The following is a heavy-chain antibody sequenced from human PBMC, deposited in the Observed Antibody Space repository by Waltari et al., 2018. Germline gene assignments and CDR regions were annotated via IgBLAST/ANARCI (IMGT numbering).Heavy chain of an antibody. CDR3: ARRSIFGAFDY. Sequence: QVQLQESGPGLVKPSETLSLTCTVSGDSISGYYWNWIRQPPGKGLEWIGFIYYDGNTNDNPSLKSRLPIAVDTSKNQFSLELSSVTAADTAVYYCARRSIFGAFDYWGQGALVAVSS. D-gene: IGHD3-3*01. CDR1: GDSISGYY. V-gene: IGHV4-59*08. J-gene: IGHJ4*02. CDR2: IYYDGNT.